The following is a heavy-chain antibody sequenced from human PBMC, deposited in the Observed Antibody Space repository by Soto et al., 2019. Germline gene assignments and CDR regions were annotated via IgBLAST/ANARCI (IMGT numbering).Heavy chain of an antibody. Sequence: ASAKVSCKASGYIFTSYYLYWARQAPGQGLEWMGWINPFDGSRMFAQSFQGRVTFTRDTSTSTVYMELSGLRSDDTAVYYCSRVDPGETSPFDHWGQGTLVTV. V-gene: IGHV1-46*03. CDR3: SRVDPGETSPFDH. J-gene: IGHJ4*02. CDR1: GYIFTSYY. D-gene: IGHD3-10*01. CDR2: INPFDGSR.